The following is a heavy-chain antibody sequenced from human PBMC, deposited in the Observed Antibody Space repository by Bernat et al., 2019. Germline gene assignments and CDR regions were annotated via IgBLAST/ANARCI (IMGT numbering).Heavy chain of an antibody. D-gene: IGHD2-21*01. CDR1: GFSFSFYG. Sequence: QVQLVESGGGVVQPGRSLRLSCAASGFSFSFYGMHWVRQAPGKGLEWVTVISYDGSNKYYADSVKGRFTISRDNSKNTVYLQMNSLRAEDPAVYYCAKHRAPGDEAKDGLFDFWGQGTLVTVSS. J-gene: IGHJ4*02. V-gene: IGHV3-30*18. CDR3: AKHRAPGDEAKDGLFDF. CDR2: ISYDGSNK.